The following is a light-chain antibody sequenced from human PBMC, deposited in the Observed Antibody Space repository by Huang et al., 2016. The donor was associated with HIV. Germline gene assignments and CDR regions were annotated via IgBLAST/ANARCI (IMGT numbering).Light chain of an antibody. CDR1: KSLGSSS. V-gene: IGKV3-20*01. Sequence: EVVLTQSPDTLSLSPGERATLSCRASKSLGSSSLAWYQQKPGQAPRLLIYATSTRTTGIPDRFSGSGSGTDFSLTVTRLEPEDFAVYYCQRYGSSPPYTFGQGTKLEI. CDR3: QRYGSSPPYT. J-gene: IGKJ2*01. CDR2: ATS.